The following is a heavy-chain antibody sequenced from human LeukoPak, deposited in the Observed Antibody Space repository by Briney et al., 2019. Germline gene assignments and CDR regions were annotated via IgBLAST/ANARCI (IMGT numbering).Heavy chain of an antibody. V-gene: IGHV1-18*01. D-gene: IGHD5-18*01. Sequence: GASVKVSCKASGYTFTSYDINWVRQATGQGLEWMGWISAYNGNTNYAQKLQGRVTMTTDTSTSTAYIELRSLRSDDTAVYYCARAFSPVQLWLKNYYYYMDVWGKGTTVTVSS. CDR1: GYTFTSYD. J-gene: IGHJ6*03. CDR3: ARAFSPVQLWLKNYYYYMDV. CDR2: ISAYNGNT.